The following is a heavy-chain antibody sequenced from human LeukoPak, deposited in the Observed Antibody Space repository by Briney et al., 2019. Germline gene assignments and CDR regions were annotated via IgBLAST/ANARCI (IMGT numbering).Heavy chain of an antibody. J-gene: IGHJ3*02. CDR2: IYYSGGT. V-gene: IGHV4-61*01. Sequence: SETLSLTCTVSGGSVSSGSYYWSWIRQPPGKGLEWIGYIYYSGGTNYNPSLKSRVTISVDTSKNQFSLKLSSVTAADTAVYYCARTADYYDSSDYAFDIWGQGTMVTVSS. D-gene: IGHD3-22*01. CDR3: ARTADYYDSSDYAFDI. CDR1: GGSVSSGSYY.